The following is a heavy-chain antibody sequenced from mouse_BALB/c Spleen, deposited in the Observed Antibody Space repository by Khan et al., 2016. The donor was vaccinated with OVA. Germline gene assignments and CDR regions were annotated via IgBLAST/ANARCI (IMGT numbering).Heavy chain of an antibody. J-gene: IGHJ1*01. D-gene: IGHD1-1*01. CDR2: IDPANGNT. V-gene: IGHV14-3*02. CDR3: GRYYGSSYWYFDV. CDR1: GFNIKDTY. Sequence: IQLVQSGAELVKPGASVKLSCTASGFNIKDTYMHWVKQRPEQGLEWIGRIDPANGNTKYDPKFQGKATITADTSSNTAYLQLSSLTSEDTAVYYCGRYYGSSYWYFDVWGAGTTVTVSS.